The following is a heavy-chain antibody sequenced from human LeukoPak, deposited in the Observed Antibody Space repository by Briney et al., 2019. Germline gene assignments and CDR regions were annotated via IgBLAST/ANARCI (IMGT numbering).Heavy chain of an antibody. CDR1: GGTFSSYA. CDR2: IIPIFGTA. CDR3: ARDQRGEWELPLN. J-gene: IGHJ4*02. V-gene: IGHV1-69*05. Sequence: SVKVSCKASGGTFSSYAISWVRQAPGQGLEWMGRIIPIFGTANYAQKFQGRVTITTDESTSTAYMELSSLRSEDSAVYYCARDQRGEWELPLNWGQGTLVTVSS. D-gene: IGHD1-26*01.